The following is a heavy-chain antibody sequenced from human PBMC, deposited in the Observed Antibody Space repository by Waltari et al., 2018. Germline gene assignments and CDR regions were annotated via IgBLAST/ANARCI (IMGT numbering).Heavy chain of an antibody. V-gene: IGHV3-53*04. Sequence: EVQLVESGGGLVQPGGSLRLSCAASVFTVSSHCRRGVRQAPGKGLEWVSVIYIGGSTYYADSVKGRFTISRHNSKNTLYLQMNSLRAEDTAVYYCARGGYFDYWGQGTLVTVSS. CDR3: ARGGYFDY. CDR2: IYIGGST. J-gene: IGHJ4*02. CDR1: VFTVSSHC.